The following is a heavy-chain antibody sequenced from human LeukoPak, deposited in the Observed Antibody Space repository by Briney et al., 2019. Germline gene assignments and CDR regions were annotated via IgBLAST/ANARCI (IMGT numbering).Heavy chain of an antibody. Sequence: ASVKVSCKAFGYTFTSNYMHWVRQAPGQGPEWMGVISPSGGSTTYAQKFQGRVTLTRDMSTSTDYLELSSLRSEDTAVYYCAREPRYLESEYYYYYMDVWGKGTTVTISS. CDR3: AREPRYLESEYYYYYMDV. CDR1: GYTFTSNY. CDR2: ISPSGGST. D-gene: IGHD3-16*02. V-gene: IGHV1-46*01. J-gene: IGHJ6*03.